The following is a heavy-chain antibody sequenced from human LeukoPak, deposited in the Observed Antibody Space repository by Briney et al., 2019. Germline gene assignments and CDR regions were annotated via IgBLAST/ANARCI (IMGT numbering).Heavy chain of an antibody. CDR2: IIPILGIA. CDR3: ARGLTTVTTDAFDI. Sequence: XXSCKASGGTFSSYTISWVRQAPGQGLEWMGRIIPILGIANYAQKFQGRVTITADKSTSTAYMELSSLRSEDTAVYYCARGLTTVTTDAFDIWGQGTMVTVSS. J-gene: IGHJ3*02. D-gene: IGHD4-11*01. V-gene: IGHV1-69*02. CDR1: GGTFSSYT.